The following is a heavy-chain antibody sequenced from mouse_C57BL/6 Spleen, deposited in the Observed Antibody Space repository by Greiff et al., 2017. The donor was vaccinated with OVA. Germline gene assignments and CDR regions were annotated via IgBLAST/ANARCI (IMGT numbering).Heavy chain of an antibody. CDR2: INPYNGDT. V-gene: IGHV1-20*01. CDR1: GYSFTGYF. D-gene: IGHD3-2*02. CDR3: ARDRAQATGFAY. Sequence: VQLKESGPELVKPGDSVKISCKASGYSFTGYFMNWVMQSHGKSLEWIGRINPYNGDTFYNQKFKGKATLTVDKSSSTAHMELRSLTSEDSAVYYCARDRAQATGFAYWGQGTLVTVSA. J-gene: IGHJ3*01.